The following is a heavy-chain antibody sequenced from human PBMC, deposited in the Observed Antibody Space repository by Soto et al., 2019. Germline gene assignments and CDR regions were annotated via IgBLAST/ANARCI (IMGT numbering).Heavy chain of an antibody. CDR3: ARARRYCSGGSCTLGAFDI. D-gene: IGHD2-15*01. Sequence: QVQLVQSGAEVKKPGSSVKVSCKASGGTFSSYTISWVRQAPGQGLEWMGRIIPILGIANYAQKFQGRVTITAEKSTSTAYMERSSLRSEDTAVYYCARARRYCSGGSCTLGAFDIWGQGTMVTVSS. V-gene: IGHV1-69*02. J-gene: IGHJ3*02. CDR2: IIPILGIA. CDR1: GGTFSSYT.